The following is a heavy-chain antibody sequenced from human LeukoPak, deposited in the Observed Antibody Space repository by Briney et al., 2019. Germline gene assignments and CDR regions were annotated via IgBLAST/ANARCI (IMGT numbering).Heavy chain of an antibody. Sequence: SETLSLTCNVSGGSISSSSYYWGWIRQPPGKGLEWIGSAYVSGSTYYNPSLKSRVTISVGTSKNYFSLKLTSVTAADTAVYYCARHHNNWRSDAFDIWGQGTMVTVSS. D-gene: IGHD1-1*01. CDR3: ARHHNNWRSDAFDI. CDR1: GGSISSSSYY. V-gene: IGHV4-39*01. J-gene: IGHJ3*02. CDR2: AYVSGST.